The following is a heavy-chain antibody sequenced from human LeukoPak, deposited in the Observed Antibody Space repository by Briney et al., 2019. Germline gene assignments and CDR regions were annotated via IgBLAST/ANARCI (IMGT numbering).Heavy chain of an antibody. D-gene: IGHD6-19*01. Sequence: GGSLRLSCAASGFTFSSYSMNWVRQAPGKGLEWVSSISSSSSYIYYADSVKGRFTISRDNAKNSLYLQMNSLRAEDTAVYYCARDLAVAGHFDYCGQGTLVTVSS. J-gene: IGHJ4*02. CDR1: GFTFSSYS. CDR2: ISSSSSYI. CDR3: ARDLAVAGHFDY. V-gene: IGHV3-21*01.